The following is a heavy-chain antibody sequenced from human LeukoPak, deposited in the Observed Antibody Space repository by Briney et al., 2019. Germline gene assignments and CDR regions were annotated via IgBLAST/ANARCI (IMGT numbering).Heavy chain of an antibody. J-gene: IGHJ5*02. Sequence: GGSLRLSCAASGFTFSSYALSWVRQAPGKGLEWVSTINGNGGTTYYADSVKGRFTISRDNSMNTLYLQMNSLRAEDTAVYYCAKGDSTSCCRGEVSWGQGTLVTVSS. CDR2: INGNGGTT. D-gene: IGHD2-2*01. CDR3: AKGDSTSCCRGEVS. V-gene: IGHV3-23*01. CDR1: GFTFSSYA.